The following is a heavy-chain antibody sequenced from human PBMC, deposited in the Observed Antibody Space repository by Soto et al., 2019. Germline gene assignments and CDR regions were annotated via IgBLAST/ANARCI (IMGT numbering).Heavy chain of an antibody. V-gene: IGHV2-5*01. J-gene: IGHJ6*02. CDR1: GFSLSTSGVG. Sequence: SGPTLVNPTQTLTLTCTFSGFSLSTSGVGVGWIRQPPGKALEWLALIYWNDDERYNPSLKSRLTITKDTSNNQVFLTVTNMDPVDTATYYCARSLGRICSSYYSRKKNYFYYYGMDVWGPGTTVTVSS. CDR3: ARSLGRICSSYYSRKKNYFYYYGMDV. D-gene: IGHD2-15*01. CDR2: IYWNDDE.